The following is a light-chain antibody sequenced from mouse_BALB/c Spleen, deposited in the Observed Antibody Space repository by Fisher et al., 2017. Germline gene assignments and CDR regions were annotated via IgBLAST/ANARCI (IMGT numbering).Light chain of an antibody. Sequence: DIVITQTPAITAASLGQKVTITCSASSSVSYMHWYQQKSGTSPKRWIYDTSKLASGVPVRFSGSGSGTSYSLTISRMEAEDAASYYCHQYHRSPWTFGGGTKLEIK. CDR3: HQYHRSPWT. J-gene: IGKJ1*01. CDR1: SSVSY. CDR2: DTS. V-gene: IGKV4-86*01.